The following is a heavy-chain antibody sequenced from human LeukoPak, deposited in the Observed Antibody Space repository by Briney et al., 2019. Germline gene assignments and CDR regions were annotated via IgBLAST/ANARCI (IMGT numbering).Heavy chain of an antibody. V-gene: IGHV3-33*01. D-gene: IGHD3-10*01. CDR3: ARELFGSGSCPDG. CDR1: GFTFSYYA. J-gene: IGHJ4*02. CDR2: IWSDGSNK. Sequence: GGSLRLSCSASGFTFSYYAIHWVRQAPGEGLEWVALIWSDGSNKYYADSVKGRNTISRDNSKNTVYLQMNSLRAEDTAVYYCARELFGSGSCPDGWGQGTLVTVSS.